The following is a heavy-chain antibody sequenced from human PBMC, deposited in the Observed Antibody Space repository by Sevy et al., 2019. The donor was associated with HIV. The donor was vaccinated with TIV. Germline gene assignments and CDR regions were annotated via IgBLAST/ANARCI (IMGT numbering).Heavy chain of an antibody. D-gene: IGHD2-2*01. Sequence: GSLRLSCATSGFTFSSYAMHWVRQAPGKGLEWVAVISYDGSNKYYADSVKGRFTISRDNSKNTPYLQMNSLRAEDTAVYYCARVDCSSTSCYRSYYYYGMDVWGQGTTVTVSS. CDR3: ARVDCSSTSCYRSYYYYGMDV. CDR1: GFTFSSYA. CDR2: ISYDGSNK. V-gene: IGHV3-30*04. J-gene: IGHJ6*02.